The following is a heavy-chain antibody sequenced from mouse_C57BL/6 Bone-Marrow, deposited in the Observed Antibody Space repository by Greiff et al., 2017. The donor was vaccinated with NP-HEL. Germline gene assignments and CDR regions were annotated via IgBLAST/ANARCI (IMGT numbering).Heavy chain of an antibody. J-gene: IGHJ4*01. CDR3: ARTTTVVATPYYYAMDY. CDR1: GFTFSDYG. CDR2: ISSGSSTI. Sequence: EVQGVESGGGLVKPGGSLKLSCAASGFTFSDYGMHWVRQAPEKGLEWVAYISSGSSTIYYADTVKGRFTISRDNAKNTLFLQMTSLRSEDTAMYYCARTTTVVATPYYYAMDYWGQGTSVTVSS. V-gene: IGHV5-17*01. D-gene: IGHD1-1*01.